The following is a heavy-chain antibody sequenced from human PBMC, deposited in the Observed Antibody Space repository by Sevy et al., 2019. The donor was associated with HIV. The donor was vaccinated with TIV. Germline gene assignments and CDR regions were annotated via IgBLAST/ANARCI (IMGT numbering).Heavy chain of an antibody. CDR1: GYTFTGYY. CDR3: ARGADRTSVVAYPRGYFGY. Sequence: ASVKVSCKASGYTFTGYYMHWVRQAPGQGLEWMGWINPNSGGTNYAQKFQGRVTMTRDTSISTAYMELSRLRSDDTAVYYCARGADRTSVVAYPRGYFGYWGQGTLVTVSS. J-gene: IGHJ4*02. D-gene: IGHD2-15*01. V-gene: IGHV1-2*02. CDR2: INPNSGGT.